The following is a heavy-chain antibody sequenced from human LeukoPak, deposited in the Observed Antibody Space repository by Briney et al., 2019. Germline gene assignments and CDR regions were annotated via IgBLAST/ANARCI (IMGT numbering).Heavy chain of an antibody. CDR3: ARLEAENGGVIINWFDP. CDR2: IYPGDSDT. Sequence: GESLKISCKGSGYSFTSYWIGWVRQMPGKGLEWMGIIYPGDSDTRYSPSFQGQVTISADKSISTAYLQWSSLKASDTAMYYCARLEAENGGVIINWFDPWGQGTLVTVSS. CDR1: GYSFTSYW. J-gene: IGHJ5*02. V-gene: IGHV5-51*01. D-gene: IGHD3-10*01.